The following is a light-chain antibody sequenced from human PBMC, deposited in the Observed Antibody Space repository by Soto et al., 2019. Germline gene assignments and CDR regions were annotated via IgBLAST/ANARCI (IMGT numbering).Light chain of an antibody. V-gene: IGKV3-20*01. J-gene: IGKJ5*01. CDR2: GAS. CDR3: QQDSPSPPVT. Sequence: EIVLTQSPGTLSLSPGERATLSCRASQSVSSSLGWYQQKPGQAPRLLIYGASIRATAIPDRFSGSGSGTDFTLTISRLEPEDFAVYYCQQDSPSPPVTFGQGTRLEIK. CDR1: QSVSSS.